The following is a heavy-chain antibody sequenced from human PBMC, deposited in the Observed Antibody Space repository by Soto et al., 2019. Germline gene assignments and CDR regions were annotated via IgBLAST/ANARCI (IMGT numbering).Heavy chain of an antibody. Sequence: GESLKLSCQGSGYSFAGYWITWLRQPPGKGLEWMGRIDPSDSQTYYSPSFRGHVTISVTKSITTVFLQWSSLRASDTAMYYCARQIYDSDTGPNFQYYFDSWGQGTPVSVSS. CDR1: GYSFAGYW. CDR2: IDPSDSQT. D-gene: IGHD3-22*01. CDR3: ARQIYDSDTGPNFQYYFDS. V-gene: IGHV5-10-1*01. J-gene: IGHJ4*02.